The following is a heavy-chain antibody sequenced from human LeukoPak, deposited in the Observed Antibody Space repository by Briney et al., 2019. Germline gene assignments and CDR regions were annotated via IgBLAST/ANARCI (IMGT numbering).Heavy chain of an antibody. CDR3: AKGKWELLPDFDY. Sequence: GGSLRLSCAASGFTFGGYGMSWVRQAPGKGLEWVSTISSSAGSTNHADSVKGRFSISRDNAKNTLYLQMNSLRVDDTAVYYCAKGKWELLPDFDYWGQGTLVTVSS. CDR1: GFTFGGYG. D-gene: IGHD1-26*01. V-gene: IGHV3-23*01. J-gene: IGHJ4*02. CDR2: ISSSAGST.